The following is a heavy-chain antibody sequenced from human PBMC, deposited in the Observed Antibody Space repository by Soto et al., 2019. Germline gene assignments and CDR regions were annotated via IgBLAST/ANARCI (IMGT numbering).Heavy chain of an antibody. J-gene: IGHJ4*01. CDR3: AKGTSSEFLLSFDD. CDR1: GFPSSTYGFSTYA. Sequence: VQLLQSGGGLIQPGGSLRLSCMASGFPSSTYGFSTYAMTWVRQPPGRGLERVSVITGSGTHSYYADSVKGRFTISRDNSRNSFFLQMDSLRADESAVYFCAKGTSSEFLLSFDDWGHGTLVTVYS. CDR2: ITGSGTHS. D-gene: IGHD3-10*01. V-gene: IGHV3-23*01.